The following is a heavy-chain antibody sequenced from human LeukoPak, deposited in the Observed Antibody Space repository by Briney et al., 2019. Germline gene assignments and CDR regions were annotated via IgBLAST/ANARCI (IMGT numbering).Heavy chain of an antibody. D-gene: IGHD3-10*01. J-gene: IGHJ3*02. Sequence: ETLSLTCAVYGGSFSGYYWSWIRQPPGKGLEWVSSISSSSSYIYYADSVKGRFTISRDNAKNPLYLQMNSLRAEDTAVYYCARVGNYYGSGSHDAFDIWGQGTMVTVSS. CDR1: GGSFSGYY. V-gene: IGHV3-21*01. CDR2: ISSSSSYI. CDR3: ARVGNYYGSGSHDAFDI.